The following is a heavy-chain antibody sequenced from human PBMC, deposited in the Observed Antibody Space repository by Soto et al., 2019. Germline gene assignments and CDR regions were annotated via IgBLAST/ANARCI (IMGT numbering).Heavy chain of an antibody. D-gene: IGHD3-10*01. CDR1: GYSFAGYW. V-gene: IGHV5-10-1*01. Sequence: GESLKISCKGSGYSFAGYWITWVRQKPGKGLEWMGRIDPSDSQTYYSPSFRGHVTISATKSITTVFLQWSSLRASDTAMYYCARQGFYGSGSMGWFDPWGQGTLVTVSS. J-gene: IGHJ5*02. CDR3: ARQGFYGSGSMGWFDP. CDR2: IDPSDSQT.